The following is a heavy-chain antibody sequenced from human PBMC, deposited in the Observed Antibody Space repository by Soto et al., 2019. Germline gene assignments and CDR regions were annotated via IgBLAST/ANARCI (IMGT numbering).Heavy chain of an antibody. CDR1: GFSVTDHY. CDR3: ARSFNDWTTYFDY. Sequence: PGGSLRLSCAASGFSVTDHYMTWARQAPGKGLEWVSVLYTGGSAYYGDSVKGRFTISRDSSTNTLYLQMNSLKVGDTAFYFCARSFNDWTTYFDYWSEGTLVTVSS. J-gene: IGHJ4*02. V-gene: IGHV3-53*01. CDR2: LYTGGSA. D-gene: IGHD3-9*01.